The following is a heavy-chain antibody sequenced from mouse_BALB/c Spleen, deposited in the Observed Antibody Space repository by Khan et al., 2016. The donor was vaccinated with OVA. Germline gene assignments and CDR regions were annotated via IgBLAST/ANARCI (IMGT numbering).Heavy chain of an antibody. CDR1: GYTFTSSY. V-gene: IGHV1S81*02. CDR2: INPSSGGT. D-gene: IGHD2-2*01. J-gene: IGHJ3*01. Sequence: VQLQQSGAELVKPGASVRLSCKASGYTFTSSYLYWVKQRPGQGLEWIGDINPSSGGTNFNEKFKSKATLTVDKSSSTAYIQLNSLTSEDSAVYYCTRSGYGSFAYWGQGTLVTVSA. CDR3: TRSGYGSFAY.